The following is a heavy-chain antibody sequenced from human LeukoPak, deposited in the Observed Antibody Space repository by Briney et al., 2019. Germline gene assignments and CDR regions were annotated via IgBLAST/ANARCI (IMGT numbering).Heavy chain of an antibody. CDR2: INHSGST. Sequence: PSETLSLTCAVYGGSFSGYYWSWIRQPPGKGLEWIGEINHSGSTNYNPSLESRVTISVDTSKNQFSLKLSSVTAADTAVYYCARGGPLRYNWNRRDYYYYYMDVWGKGTTVTVSS. D-gene: IGHD1-20*01. V-gene: IGHV4-34*01. CDR1: GGSFSGYY. J-gene: IGHJ6*03. CDR3: ARGGPLRYNWNRRDYYYYYMDV.